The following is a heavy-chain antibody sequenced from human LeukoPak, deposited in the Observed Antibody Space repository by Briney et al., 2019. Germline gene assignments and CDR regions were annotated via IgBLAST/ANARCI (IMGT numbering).Heavy chain of an antibody. V-gene: IGHV1-8*02. CDR1: GYTFTSYG. Sequence: ASVKVSCKASGYTFTSYGISWVRQATGQGLEWMGWMNPNSGNTGYAQKFQGRVTMTRNTSISTAYMELSSLRSEDTAVYYCARGFPPDIYDSSGYYSDYWGQGTLVTVSS. CDR3: ARGFPPDIYDSSGYYSDY. CDR2: MNPNSGNT. J-gene: IGHJ4*02. D-gene: IGHD3-22*01.